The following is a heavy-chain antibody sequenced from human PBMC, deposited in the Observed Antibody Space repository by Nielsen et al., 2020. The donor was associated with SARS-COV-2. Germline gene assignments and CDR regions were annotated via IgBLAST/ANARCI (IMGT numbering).Heavy chain of an antibody. CDR2: ISYDGSNK. J-gene: IGHJ6*03. CDR1: GFTFSSYA. V-gene: IGHV3-30-3*01. CDR3: ARSIFYYYMDV. Sequence: GESLKISCAASGFTFSSYAMHWVRQAPGKGLEWVAVISYDGSNKYYADSVKGRFTISRDNSKNTLYLQMNSLRAEDTAVYYCARSIFYYYMDVWGKGTTATVSS.